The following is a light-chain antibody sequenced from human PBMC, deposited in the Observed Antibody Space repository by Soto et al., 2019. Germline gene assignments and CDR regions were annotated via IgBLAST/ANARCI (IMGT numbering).Light chain of an antibody. CDR3: SSYTSSNTLV. V-gene: IGLV2-14*03. Sequence: QSALTQPASVSGSPGLSITVSCTGTTSDIGGSNYVSWYQQHPGKAPKLVIYDVNNRPSGLSNRFSGSKSGNTASLTISGLQAEDEADYYCSSYTSSNTLVFGTGTKVTVL. J-gene: IGLJ1*01. CDR2: DVN. CDR1: TSDIGGSNY.